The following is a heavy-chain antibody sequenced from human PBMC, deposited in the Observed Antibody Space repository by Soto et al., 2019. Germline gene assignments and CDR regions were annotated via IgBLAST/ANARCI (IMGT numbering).Heavy chain of an antibody. Sequence: KPPETLSLTCTVSGGSISSSSYYWGWIRQPPGKGLEWIGSIYYSGSTYYNPSLKRRVTISVDTSKNQFSLKLSSVTAADTAVYYCAREGCSGGSCYSRYYYYYYMDVWGKGTTVTVSS. J-gene: IGHJ6*03. CDR2: IYYSGST. CDR3: AREGCSGGSCYSRYYYYYYMDV. CDR1: GGSISSSSYY. V-gene: IGHV4-39*02. D-gene: IGHD2-15*01.